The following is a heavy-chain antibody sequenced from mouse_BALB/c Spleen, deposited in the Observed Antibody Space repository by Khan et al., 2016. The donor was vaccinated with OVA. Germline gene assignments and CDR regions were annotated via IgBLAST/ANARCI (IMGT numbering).Heavy chain of an antibody. Sequence: DVQLQESGPGLVKPSQSLSLTCTVTGYSITSDYAWNWIRQFPGNKLEWMGYISYSGSTSYNPSLKSRISITRDTSKNQFFLQLNSVTTEDTATYYCARRAYYGNWYFDVWGAGTTVTVSS. CDR2: ISYSGST. CDR1: GYSITSDYA. CDR3: ARRAYYGNWYFDV. D-gene: IGHD2-1*01. J-gene: IGHJ1*01. V-gene: IGHV3-2*02.